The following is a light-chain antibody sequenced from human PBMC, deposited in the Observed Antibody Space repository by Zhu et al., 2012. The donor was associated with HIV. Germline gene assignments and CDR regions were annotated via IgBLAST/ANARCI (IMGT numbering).Light chain of an antibody. CDR3: QQLNSYPIT. CDR2: AAS. V-gene: IGKV1-9*01. CDR1: QGISSY. J-gene: IGKJ5*01. Sequence: DIHLTQSPSFLSASVGDRVTITCRASQGISSYLAWYQQKPGSAPKLLIYAASTLQSGVPSRFSGSGSGTEFTLTISSLQPEDFATYYCQQLNSYPITFGQGTRLEIK.